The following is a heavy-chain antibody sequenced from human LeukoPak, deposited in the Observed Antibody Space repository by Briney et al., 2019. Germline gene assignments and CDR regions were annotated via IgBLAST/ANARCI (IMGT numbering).Heavy chain of an antibody. D-gene: IGHD3-22*01. CDR2: ISAYNGNT. J-gene: IGHJ3*02. CDR3: AREPDSSGYFYDAFDI. V-gene: IGHV1-18*01. Sequence: ASVKVSCKASGYTFTSYGISGVRQAPGQGLEWMGWISAYNGNTNYAQKLQGRVTMTTDTSTSTAYMELRSLRSDDTAVYYCAREPDSSGYFYDAFDIWGQGTMVTVSS. CDR1: GYTFTSYG.